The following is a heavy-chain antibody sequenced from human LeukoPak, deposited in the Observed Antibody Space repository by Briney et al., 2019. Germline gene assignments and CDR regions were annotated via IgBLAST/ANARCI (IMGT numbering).Heavy chain of an antibody. J-gene: IGHJ4*02. V-gene: IGHV3-30*02. CDR2: IRYDGSNK. CDR1: GFTFSSYG. Sequence: PGGSLRLSCAASGFTFSSYGMHWVRQAPGKGLEWVAFIRYDGSNKYYADSVKGRFTISRDNSKNTPYLQMHSLRVEDTAVYYCAGNHSSSSPFDYWGQGTLVTVSS. CDR3: AGNHSSSSPFDY. D-gene: IGHD6-6*01.